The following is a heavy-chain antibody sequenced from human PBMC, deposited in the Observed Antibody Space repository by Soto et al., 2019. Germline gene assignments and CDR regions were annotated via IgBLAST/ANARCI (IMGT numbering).Heavy chain of an antibody. J-gene: IGHJ4*02. CDR3: ARESPYDSSGYYPLLDY. CDR1: GFTFSSYA. CDR2: ISYDGSNK. D-gene: IGHD3-22*01. V-gene: IGHV3-30-3*01. Sequence: VGSLGLSCAVSGFTFSSYAMHWVRQAPGKGLEWVAVISYDGSNKYYADSVKGRFTISRDNSKNTLYLQMNSLRAEDTAVYYCARESPYDSSGYYPLLDYWGQGTLVTVSS.